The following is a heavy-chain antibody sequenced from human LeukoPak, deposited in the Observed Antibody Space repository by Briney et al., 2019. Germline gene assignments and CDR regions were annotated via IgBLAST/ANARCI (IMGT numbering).Heavy chain of an antibody. J-gene: IGHJ4*02. D-gene: IGHD3-10*01. CDR3: AKGIGSGSYYPGDY. V-gene: IGHV3-23*01. CDR1: GFTFSRYG. Sequence: GGSLRLSCAASGFTFSRYGMSWVRQAPGKGLEWVSALSGSGGTTYYADSVKGRFTISRDNSKNTLYLQMNSLRAEDAAVYYCAKGIGSGSYYPGDYWGQGTLVTVSS. CDR2: LSGSGGTT.